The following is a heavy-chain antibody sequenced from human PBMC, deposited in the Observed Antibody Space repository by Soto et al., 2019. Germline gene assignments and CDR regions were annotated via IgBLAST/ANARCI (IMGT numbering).Heavy chain of an antibody. CDR2: IRSKANSYAT. V-gene: IGHV3-73*01. CDR3: TRRIGDTARVSVSYYYGMDV. J-gene: IGHJ6*02. CDR1: GFTFSGSA. Sequence: EVQLVESGGGLVQPGGSLKLSCAASGFTFSGSAMHWVRQASGKGLEWVGRIRSKANSYATAYAASVKGRFTISRDDSKNTAYLQMNSLKTEDTAVYYCTRRIGDTARVSVSYYYGMDVWGQGTTVTVSS. D-gene: IGHD5-18*01.